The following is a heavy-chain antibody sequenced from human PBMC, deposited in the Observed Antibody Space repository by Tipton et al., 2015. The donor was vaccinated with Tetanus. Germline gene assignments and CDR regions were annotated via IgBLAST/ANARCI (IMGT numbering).Heavy chain of an antibody. CDR2: ISHSATT. CDR1: GGSISTKTYY. V-gene: IGHV4-39*01. J-gene: IGHJ5*02. D-gene: IGHD3-10*01. CDR3: ARHVGGYGSPPHDL. Sequence: LRLSCFVSGGSISTKTYYWGWIRQTPGKGLEWIASISHSATTFYNPSLKSRVTMSVDPPKNQFSVGLSSVTAAGTGVYYCARHVGGYGSPPHDLWGQGTLVTVSS.